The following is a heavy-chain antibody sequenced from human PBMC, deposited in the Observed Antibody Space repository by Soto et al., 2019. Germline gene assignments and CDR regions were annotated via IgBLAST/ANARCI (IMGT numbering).Heavy chain of an antibody. CDR2: INHSGST. CDR3: ARGQVDYDSSGYSPTFDY. CDR1: GGSFSGYY. V-gene: IGHV4-34*01. D-gene: IGHD3-22*01. J-gene: IGHJ4*02. Sequence: PSETLSLTCAVYGGSFSGYYWSWIRQPPGKGLEWIGEINHSGSTNYNPSLKSRVTISVDTSKNQFSLKLSSVTAADTAVYYCARGQVDYDSSGYSPTFDYWGQGTLVTVSS.